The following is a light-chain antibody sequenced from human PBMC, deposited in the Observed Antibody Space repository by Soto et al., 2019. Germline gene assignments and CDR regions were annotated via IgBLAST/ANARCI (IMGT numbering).Light chain of an antibody. J-gene: IGLJ3*02. CDR1: NSDVGTYNL. CDR2: EVN. Sequence: QSVLTQPASVSGSPGQSITISCTGTNSDVGTYNLVSWYQQHPGKAPKLMISEVNKRPSGVAHRFSGSKSGNAASLTISGLQAEDEADYYCCSYAGTSTWVFGGGTKLTVL. V-gene: IGLV2-23*02. CDR3: CSYAGTSTWV.